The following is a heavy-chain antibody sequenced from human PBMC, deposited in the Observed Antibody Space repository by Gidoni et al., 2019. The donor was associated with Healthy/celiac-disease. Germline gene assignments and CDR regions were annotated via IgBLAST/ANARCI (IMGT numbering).Heavy chain of an antibody. Sequence: EVQLVQSGAEVKKRGAPRKTSCKGLGNSFTNYWIGWVRQMPGKGLEWMGIIYPGDSDTRYSPSFQGHVTISADKSISTAYLQWSSLKASDTAMYFCATNYVDYAFDYWGQGTLVTVSS. CDR3: ATNYVDYAFDY. J-gene: IGHJ4*02. CDR1: GNSFTNYW. CDR2: IYPGDSDT. D-gene: IGHD4-17*01. V-gene: IGHV5-51*03.